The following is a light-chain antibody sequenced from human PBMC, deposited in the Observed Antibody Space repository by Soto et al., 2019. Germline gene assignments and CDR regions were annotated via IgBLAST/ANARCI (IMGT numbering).Light chain of an antibody. CDR2: DTF. V-gene: IGKV3-11*01. CDR3: QQHNNWPWT. Sequence: EVVLTQSPATLSLSPGERATLSCRASQSISTYLAWYQQKPGQAPRLLIYDTFNRAAGVPARFSGSGSGTEFTLTISSLQSEDFAVYFCQQHNNWPWTFGQGTKVDIK. J-gene: IGKJ1*01. CDR1: QSISTY.